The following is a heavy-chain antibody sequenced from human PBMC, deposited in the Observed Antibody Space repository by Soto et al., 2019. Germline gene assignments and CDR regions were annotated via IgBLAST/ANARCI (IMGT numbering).Heavy chain of an antibody. CDR2: IIPILGIA. J-gene: IGHJ4*02. V-gene: IGHV1-69*02. D-gene: IGHD4-17*01. CDR3: ASPYGDSSVGY. Sequence: QVQLVQSGAEVKKPGSSVKVSCKASGGTFSSYTISWVRQAPGQGLEWMGRIIPILGIANYAQKFQGRVTITAEKSTSTAYMERGSQRSEDTAVYYCASPYGDSSVGYGGRGPLVTVPS. CDR1: GGTFSSYT.